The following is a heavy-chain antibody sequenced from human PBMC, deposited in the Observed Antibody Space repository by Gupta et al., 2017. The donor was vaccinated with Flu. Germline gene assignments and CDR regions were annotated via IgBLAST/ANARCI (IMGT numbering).Heavy chain of an antibody. V-gene: IGHV3-23*01. CDR1: GFTFSSYA. CDR2: ISGSGGST. CDR3: AKMPLDYGDPYTYFDY. Sequence: EVQLLESGGGLVQPGGSLRLSCAASGFTFSSYAMSWVRQAPGKGLEWVSAISGSGGSTYYADSVKGRFTISRDNSKNTLYLQMNSLRAEDTAVYYCAKMPLDYGDPYTYFDYWGQGTLVTVSS. D-gene: IGHD4-17*01. J-gene: IGHJ4*02.